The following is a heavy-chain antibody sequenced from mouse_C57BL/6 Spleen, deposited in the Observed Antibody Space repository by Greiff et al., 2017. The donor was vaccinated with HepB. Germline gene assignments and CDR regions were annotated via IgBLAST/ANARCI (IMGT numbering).Heavy chain of an antibody. J-gene: IGHJ1*03. CDR1: GYTFTDYN. V-gene: IGHV1-22*01. Sequence: VKPGASVKMSCKASGYTFTDYNMHWVKQSHGKSLEWIGYINPNNGGTSYNQKFKGKATLTVNKSSSTAYMELRSLTSEDSAVYYCAREGDGSSPESYWYFDVWGTGTTVTVSS. CDR3: AREGDGSSPESYWYFDV. D-gene: IGHD1-1*01. CDR2: INPNNGGT.